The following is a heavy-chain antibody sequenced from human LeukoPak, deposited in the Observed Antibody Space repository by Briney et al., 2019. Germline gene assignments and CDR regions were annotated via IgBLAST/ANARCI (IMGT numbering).Heavy chain of an antibody. V-gene: IGHV3-30*02. J-gene: IGHJ6*03. CDR2: IRYDGSNK. Sequence: PGGSLRLSCAASGFTFSTYGMHWVRQAPGKGLEWVTFIRYDGSNKYYADSVEGRFTISRDNSKSTLYLQMNSLRAEDTAVYYCAKCLRSLDYYYYMDVWGKGTTVTVSS. CDR3: AKCLRSLDYYYYMDV. D-gene: IGHD3-16*01. CDR1: GFTFSTYG.